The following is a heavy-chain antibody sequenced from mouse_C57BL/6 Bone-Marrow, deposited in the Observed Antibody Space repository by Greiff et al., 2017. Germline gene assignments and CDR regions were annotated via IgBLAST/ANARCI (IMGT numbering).Heavy chain of an antibody. Sequence: VQLKESGGDLVKPGGSLKLSCAASGFTFSSYGMSWVRQTPDKRLEWVATISSGGSYTYYPDSVKGRFTISRDNAKNTLYLQMSSLKSEDTAMYYCARRGGGYAMDYWGQGTSVTVSS. CDR3: ARRGGGYAMDY. CDR1: GFTFSSYG. V-gene: IGHV5-6*01. J-gene: IGHJ4*01. CDR2: ISSGGSYT.